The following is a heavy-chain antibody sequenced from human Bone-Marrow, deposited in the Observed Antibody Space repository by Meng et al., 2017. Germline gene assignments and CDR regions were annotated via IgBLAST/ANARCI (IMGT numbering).Heavy chain of an antibody. J-gene: IGHJ4*02. V-gene: IGHV1-69*01. CDR1: GGSFSSYA. D-gene: IGHD5-12*01. CDR3: ARGYSGYDYDY. CDR2: IIPIFGTA. Sequence: QVHLVTPGAGVQRPGSSVKVSVKASGGSFSSYAIRWVRRAPGQGLEWMGGIIPIFGTANYAQKFQGRVTITADESTSTAYMGLSSLRSEDKAVYYCARGYSGYDYDYWGQGTLVTVSS.